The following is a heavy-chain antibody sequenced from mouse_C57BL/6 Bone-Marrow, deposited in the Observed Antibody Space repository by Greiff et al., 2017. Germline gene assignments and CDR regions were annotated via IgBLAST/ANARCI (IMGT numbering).Heavy chain of an antibody. V-gene: IGHV1-81*01. CDR3: AILLLSDVPFCYAMDY. D-gene: IGHD1-1*01. Sequence: QVQLQQSGAELARPGASVKLSCKASGYTFTSYGISWVKQRTGQGLEWIGEIYPRSGNTYYNEKFKGKATLTADKSSSTAYMELRSLTSEDSAVYFGAILLLSDVPFCYAMDYWGQGTSVTGSA. CDR1: GYTFTSYG. J-gene: IGHJ4*01. CDR2: IYPRSGNT.